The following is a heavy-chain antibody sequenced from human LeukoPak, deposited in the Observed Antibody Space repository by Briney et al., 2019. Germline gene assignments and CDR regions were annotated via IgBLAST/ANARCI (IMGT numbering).Heavy chain of an antibody. CDR3: AKDTLGYSNYYYYYGMDV. D-gene: IGHD4-11*01. J-gene: IGHJ6*02. CDR1: GFTFSSYG. Sequence: PGGSLRLSCAASGFTFSSYGMHWVRQAPGKGLEWVAVISYDGSNKYYADSVKGRFTISRDNSKNTLYLQMNSLRAEDMAVYYCAKDTLGYSNYYYYYGMDVWGQGTTVTVSS. V-gene: IGHV3-30*18. CDR2: ISYDGSNK.